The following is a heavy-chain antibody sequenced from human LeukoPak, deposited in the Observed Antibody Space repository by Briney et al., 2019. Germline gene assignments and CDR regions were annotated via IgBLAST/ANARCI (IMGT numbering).Heavy chain of an antibody. Sequence: PGGSLRLPCAASGFTLNYYAIHWVRQAPGKGLEWVAIISFDGGNKYYADSVKGRFTISRDNSKNTLYLQMNSLRAEDTAVYYCARDGIVGSPLFKFDYWGQGTLVTVSS. CDR3: ARDGIVGSPLFKFDY. D-gene: IGHD1-26*01. J-gene: IGHJ4*02. CDR1: GFTLNYYA. CDR2: ISFDGGNK. V-gene: IGHV3-30-3*01.